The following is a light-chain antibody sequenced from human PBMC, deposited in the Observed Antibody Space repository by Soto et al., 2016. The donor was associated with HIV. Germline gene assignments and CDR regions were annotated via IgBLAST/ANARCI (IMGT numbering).Light chain of an antibody. CDR3: QVWDTNSEYNCV. J-gene: IGLJ1*01. CDR2: DDS. CDR1: NIGNNK. Sequence: SYELTQPPSVSVAPGKTASITCGGNNIGNNKVHWYQQKPGQAPVVVVYDDSDRPSGIPERFSGSNSGDTATLTIGRVEAGDEADYYCQVWDTNSEYNCVFGTGTKVTVL. V-gene: IGLV3-21*03.